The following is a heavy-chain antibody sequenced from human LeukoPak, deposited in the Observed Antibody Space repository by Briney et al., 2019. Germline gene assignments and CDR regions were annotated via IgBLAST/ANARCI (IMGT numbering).Heavy chain of an antibody. J-gene: IGHJ5*02. V-gene: IGHV1-8*01. Sequence: ASVKVSCKASGYTFTSYDINWVRQATGQGLEWMEWMNPNSGNTGYAQKFQGRVTMTRNTSISTAYMELSSLRSEDTAVYYCARTLGDCSSTSCYWYNWFDPWGQGTLVTVSS. CDR3: ARTLGDCSSTSCYWYNWFDP. CDR2: MNPNSGNT. CDR1: GYTFTSYD. D-gene: IGHD2-2*01.